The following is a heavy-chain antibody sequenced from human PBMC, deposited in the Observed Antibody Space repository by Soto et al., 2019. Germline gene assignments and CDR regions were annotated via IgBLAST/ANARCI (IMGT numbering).Heavy chain of an antibody. V-gene: IGHV3-30-3*01. Sequence: GGSMRLSCAASGFTFSSYAMHWVRRAPGKGLEWVAVISYDGSNKYYADSVKGRFTISRDNSKNTRYLQMNSLRAEDTAVYYCARDSLQYNWNRYYFDYWGQGTLVTVSS. CDR2: ISYDGSNK. CDR3: ARDSLQYNWNRYYFDY. J-gene: IGHJ4*02. D-gene: IGHD1-20*01. CDR1: GFTFSSYA.